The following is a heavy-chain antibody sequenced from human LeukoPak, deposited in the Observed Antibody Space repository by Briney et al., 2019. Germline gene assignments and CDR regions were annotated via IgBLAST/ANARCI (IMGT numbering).Heavy chain of an antibody. CDR2: IYTSGST. CDR3: ARPVAGTMGWFDP. Sequence: SETLSLTCTVSGGSISSGSYYWSWIRQPAGKGLEWIGRIYTSGSTNYNPSLKSRVTISVDTSKNQFSLKLSSVTAADTAVYCCARPVAGTMGWFDPWGQGTLVTVSS. J-gene: IGHJ5*02. CDR1: GGSISSGSYY. V-gene: IGHV4-61*02. D-gene: IGHD6-19*01.